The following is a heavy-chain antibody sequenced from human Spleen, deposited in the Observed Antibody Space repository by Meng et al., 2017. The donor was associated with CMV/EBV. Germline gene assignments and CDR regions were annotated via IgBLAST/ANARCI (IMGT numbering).Heavy chain of an antibody. CDR2: IYSGDFHS. J-gene: IGHJ4*02. CDR1: GYMFSSYW. V-gene: IGHV5-51*01. CDR3: ARRVRYCHNKNCQTLGFDF. D-gene: IGHD2-15*01. Sequence: GESLKISCKASGYMFSSYWIGWVRQMPGKGLEWMGMIYSGDFHSRYSPSFQGQVTFSADKSKSTVYLQWSSLKASDTAVYYCARRVRYCHNKNCQTLGFDFWGQGTLVTVSS.